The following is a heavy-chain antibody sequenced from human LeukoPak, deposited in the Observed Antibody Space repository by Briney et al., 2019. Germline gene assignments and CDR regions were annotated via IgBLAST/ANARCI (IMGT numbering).Heavy chain of an antibody. J-gene: IGHJ4*02. CDR1: GFTFSSYS. V-gene: IGHV3-21*01. Sequence: GGSLRLSCAASGFTFSSYSMNWVRQAPGKGLEWVSSISSSSYIYYADSVKGRFTTSRDNAKNSLYLQMNSLRAEDTAVYYCARDSNHIGWELLYSDYWGQGTLVTVSS. D-gene: IGHD1-26*01. CDR3: ARDSNHIGWELLYSDY. CDR2: ISSSSYI.